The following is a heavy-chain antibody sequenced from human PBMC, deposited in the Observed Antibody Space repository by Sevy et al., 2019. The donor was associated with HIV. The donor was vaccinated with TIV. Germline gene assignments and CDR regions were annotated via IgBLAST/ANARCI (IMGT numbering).Heavy chain of an antibody. V-gene: IGHV3-30-3*01. D-gene: IGHD6-6*01. CDR2: ISYDGTNK. CDR3: ATQRGDYSSSSWAYLDQ. CDR1: GFTFSRYA. Sequence: GGSLRLSCAASGFTFSRYAMHWVRQAPGNGLEWLAVISYDGTNKYYADSVKGGFTISRDKSKNTVYLQMNSLRAEDTAVYYCATQRGDYSSSSWAYLDQWGQGTLVTVSS. J-gene: IGHJ4*02.